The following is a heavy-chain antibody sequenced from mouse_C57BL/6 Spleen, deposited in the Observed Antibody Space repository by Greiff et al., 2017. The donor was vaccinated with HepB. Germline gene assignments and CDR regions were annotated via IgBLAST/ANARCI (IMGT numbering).Heavy chain of an antibody. J-gene: IGHJ2*01. D-gene: IGHD1-2*01. V-gene: IGHV3-2*02. CDR2: ISYSGST. CDR1: GYSITSGYG. CDR3: ARTARIKY. Sequence: EVQLQQSGPGLVKPSQSLSLTCTVTGYSITSGYGWNWIRQFPGNKLEWMGYISYSGSTNYNPSLESRISITRDTSKNQFFLQLNSVTTEDTATYYCARTARIKYWGQGTTLTVSS.